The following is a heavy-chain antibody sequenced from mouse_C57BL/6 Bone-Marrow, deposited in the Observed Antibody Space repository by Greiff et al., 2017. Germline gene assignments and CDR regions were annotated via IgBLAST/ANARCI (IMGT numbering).Heavy chain of an antibody. CDR1: GFNIKDDY. Sequence: EVQLQQSGAELVRPGASVKLSCTASGFNIKDDYMHWVKQRPEQGLEWIGWIDPENGDTEYASKFQGKATITADTSSNTAYLQLSSLTSEDTAVYYCTTRVTSFDYWGQGTTLTVSS. D-gene: IGHD2-2*01. CDR3: TTRVTSFDY. CDR2: IDPENGDT. V-gene: IGHV14-4*01. J-gene: IGHJ2*01.